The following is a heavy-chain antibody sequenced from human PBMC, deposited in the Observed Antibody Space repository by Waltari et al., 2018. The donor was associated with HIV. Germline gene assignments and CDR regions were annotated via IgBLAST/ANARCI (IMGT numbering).Heavy chain of an antibody. Sequence: QVQLVQSGAEVKKPGASVKVSCKASGYTFTSYYMHWVRQAPGHGLEWMGIITPSGGSKSYAQKFAGRVTMTRDTYTSTVYMGLSSLRYEDTAVYYCSRGGGFLEWPYYYYYGMDVWGQGTTVTVSS. D-gene: IGHD3-3*01. V-gene: IGHV1-46*03. J-gene: IGHJ6*02. CDR1: GYTFTSYY. CDR2: ITPSGGSK. CDR3: SRGGGFLEWPYYYYYGMDV.